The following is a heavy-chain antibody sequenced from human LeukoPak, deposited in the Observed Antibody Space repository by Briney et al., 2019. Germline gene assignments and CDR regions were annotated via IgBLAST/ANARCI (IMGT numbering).Heavy chain of an antibody. D-gene: IGHD6-13*01. CDR2: IYYSGST. CDR3: AGDELIAAAVDY. V-gene: IGHV4-39*07. J-gene: IGHJ4*02. Sequence: PSETLSLTCTVSGGSISSSSYYWGWIRQPPGKGLEWIGSIYYSGSTYYNPSLKSRVTISVDTSKNQFSLKLSSVTAADTAVYYCAGDELIAAAVDYWGQGTLVTVSS. CDR1: GGSISSSSYY.